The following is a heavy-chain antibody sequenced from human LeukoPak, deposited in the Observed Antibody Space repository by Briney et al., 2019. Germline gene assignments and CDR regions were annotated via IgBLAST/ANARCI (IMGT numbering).Heavy chain of an antibody. Sequence: PSETLSLTCTVSGGSISSSSYYWGWIRQPPGKGLEWIGSIYYSGSTYYNPSLKSRVTISVDTSKNQFSLKLSSVTAADTAAYYCARHQTGDQEFDYWGQGTLVTVSS. J-gene: IGHJ4*02. CDR3: ARHQTGDQEFDY. D-gene: IGHD7-27*01. V-gene: IGHV4-39*07. CDR2: IYYSGST. CDR1: GGSISSSSYY.